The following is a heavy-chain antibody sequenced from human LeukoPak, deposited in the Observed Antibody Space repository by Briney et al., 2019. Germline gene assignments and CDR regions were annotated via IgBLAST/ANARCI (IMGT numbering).Heavy chain of an antibody. CDR3: ARHRDYYGSGSYLNWFDP. J-gene: IGHJ5*02. CDR2: IYNSGST. D-gene: IGHD3-10*01. CDR1: GGSISSSSYY. Sequence: SETLSLTCTVSGGSISSSSYYWGRIRQPPGKGLEWIGSIYNSGSTYYNPSLKSRVTISVDTSKNQFSLKLSSVTAADTAVYYCARHRDYYGSGSYLNWFDPWGQGTLVTVSS. V-gene: IGHV4-39*01.